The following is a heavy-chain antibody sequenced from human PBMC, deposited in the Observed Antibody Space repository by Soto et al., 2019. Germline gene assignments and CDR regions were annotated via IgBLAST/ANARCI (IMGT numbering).Heavy chain of an antibody. CDR3: ARGGSCSGGSCYPGSVSNYGMDV. CDR1: GGSISSYY. J-gene: IGHJ6*02. V-gene: IGHV4-59*01. Sequence: SETLSLTCTVSGGSISSYYWSWIRQPPGKGLEWIGYIYYSGSTNYNPSLKSRVTISVDTSKNQFSLKLSSVTAADTAVYYCARGGSCSGGSCYPGSVSNYGMDVWGQGTTVTVSS. CDR2: IYYSGST. D-gene: IGHD2-15*01.